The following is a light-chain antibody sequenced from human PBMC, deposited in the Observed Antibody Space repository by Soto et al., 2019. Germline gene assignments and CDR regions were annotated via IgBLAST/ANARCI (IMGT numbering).Light chain of an antibody. J-gene: IGKJ2*01. Sequence: EIVLTQSPATLSLSPGERATLSCGASQSVSSSSLAWYQQKPGLAPRLLIYDASSRSTGIPDRFSGSGSGTDFTLTITRLETEDFAVYYCQQYGSSPRTFGQGTKLDIK. CDR1: QSVSSSS. CDR3: QQYGSSPRT. V-gene: IGKV3D-20*01. CDR2: DAS.